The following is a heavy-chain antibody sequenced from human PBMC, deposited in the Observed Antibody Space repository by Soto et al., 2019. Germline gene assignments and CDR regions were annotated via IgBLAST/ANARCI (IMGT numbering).Heavy chain of an antibody. J-gene: IGHJ6*02. V-gene: IGHV1-69*13. Sequence: SVKVSCKASGGTFSSYAISWVRQAPGQGLGWMGGIIPIFGTANYAQKFQGRVTITADESTSTAYMELSSLRSEDTAVCYCARLGGFWSTIGNYYYYGMDVWGQGTTVTVSS. CDR2: IIPIFGTA. CDR1: GGTFSSYA. D-gene: IGHD3-3*01. CDR3: ARLGGFWSTIGNYYYYGMDV.